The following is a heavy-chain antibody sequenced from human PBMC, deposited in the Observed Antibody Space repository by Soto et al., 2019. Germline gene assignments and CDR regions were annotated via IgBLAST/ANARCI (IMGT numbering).Heavy chain of an antibody. CDR2: MNPNSGNT. CDR3: ARGRRVAARPKNWFDP. D-gene: IGHD6-6*01. Sequence: GASVKVSCKASGYTFTSYDINWVRQATGQGLEWMGWMNPNSGNTGYAQKFQGRVTITRNTSISTAYMELSSLRSEDTAVYYCARGRRVAARPKNWFDPWGQGTLVTVSS. CDR1: GYTFTSYD. V-gene: IGHV1-8*01. J-gene: IGHJ5*02.